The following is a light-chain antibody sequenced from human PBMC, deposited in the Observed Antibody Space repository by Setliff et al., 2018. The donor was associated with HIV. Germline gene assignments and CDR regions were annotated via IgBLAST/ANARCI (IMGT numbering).Light chain of an antibody. J-gene: IGLJ3*02. Sequence: QPVVTQEPSFSVSPGGTVTLTCGLRSGSVSTGHFPSWYQQTPGHTPRMLIYSTNTRSSGVPDRFSGSILGNRAALTITGAQADDECDYYCVLYMGNGVSVFGGGTKGTVL. V-gene: IGLV8-61*01. CDR2: STN. CDR3: VLYMGNGVSV. CDR1: SGSVSTGHF.